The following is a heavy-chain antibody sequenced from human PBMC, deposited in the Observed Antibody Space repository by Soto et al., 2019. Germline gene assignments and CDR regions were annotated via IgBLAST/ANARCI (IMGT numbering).Heavy chain of an antibody. CDR3: ARDLAAVPRAFDY. CDR1: GGSISSYF. Sequence: QVQLQESGPGLLKPSETLSLTCTVSGGSISSYFCLWVRQPPGKGLEWIGSVYYTGTTDYNPSLTSRVTISVDTSKTQFSLNLRSVTAADTAVYYCARDLAAVPRAFDYWGRGTLVTVSS. V-gene: IGHV4-59*01. D-gene: IGHD6-13*01. J-gene: IGHJ4*02. CDR2: VYYTGTT.